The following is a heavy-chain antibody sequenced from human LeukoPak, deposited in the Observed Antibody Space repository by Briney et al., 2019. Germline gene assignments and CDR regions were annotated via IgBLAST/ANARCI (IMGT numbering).Heavy chain of an antibody. CDR1: GYTFTGYY. V-gene: IGHV1-2*02. CDR2: INPNSGGT. D-gene: IGHD3-10*01. CDR3: ARDRGDYRTYYCYYYMDV. Sequence: ASVKVSCKASGYTFTGYYMHWVRQAPGQGREWMGWINPNSGGTNYAQKFQGRVTMTRDTSISTAYMELSRLRSDDTAVYYCARDRGDYRTYYCYYYMDVWGKGTTVTVSS. J-gene: IGHJ6*03.